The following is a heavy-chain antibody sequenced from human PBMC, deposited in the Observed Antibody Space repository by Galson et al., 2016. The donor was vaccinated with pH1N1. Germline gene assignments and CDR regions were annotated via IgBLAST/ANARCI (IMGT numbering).Heavy chain of an antibody. CDR1: GFTFSSYG. CDR3: ARARYHYDWFDP. Sequence: SLRLSCAASGFTFSSYGMHWVRQAPGEGLEWAATIWYDGSNKYYADSVKGRFTISRDNSKDTLYLQMNSLRGDDTGVYYCARARYHYDWFDPWGQGTLVTVSS. D-gene: IGHD1-20*01. CDR2: IWYDGSNK. V-gene: IGHV3-33*01. J-gene: IGHJ5*02.